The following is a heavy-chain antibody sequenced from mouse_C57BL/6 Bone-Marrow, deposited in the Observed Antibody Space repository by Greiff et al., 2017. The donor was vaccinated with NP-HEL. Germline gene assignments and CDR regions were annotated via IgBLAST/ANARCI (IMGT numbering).Heavy chain of an antibody. CDR1: GFTFSDYG. V-gene: IGHV5-15*04. CDR2: ISNLAFSI. J-gene: IGHJ2*01. Sequence: EVQVVESGGGLVQPGGSLKLSCAASGFTFSDYGMAWVRQAPRKGPEWVAFISNLAFSIYYADTVTGRFTFSRENAKTTLYLEMSSLRSEDTAMYYCARREGNYDYFDDWGQGTTLTVSS. D-gene: IGHD2-1*01. CDR3: ARREGNYDYFDD.